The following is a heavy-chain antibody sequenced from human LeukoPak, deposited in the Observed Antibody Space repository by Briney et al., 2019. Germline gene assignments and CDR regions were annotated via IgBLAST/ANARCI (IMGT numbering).Heavy chain of an antibody. D-gene: IGHD3-3*01. J-gene: IGHJ6*03. CDR2: IYTSGST. Sequence: SETLSLTCTVSGGSISSYYWSWIRQPPGKGLAWIGYIYTSGSTNYNPSLKSRVTISVDTSKNQFSLKLSSVTAADTAVYYCASSYYDFWSGENYYYYYMDVWGKGTTVTVSS. V-gene: IGHV4-4*09. CDR1: GGSISSYY. CDR3: ASSYYDFWSGENYYYYYMDV.